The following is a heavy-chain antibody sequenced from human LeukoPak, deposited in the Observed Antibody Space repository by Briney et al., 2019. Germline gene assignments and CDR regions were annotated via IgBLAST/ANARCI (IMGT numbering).Heavy chain of an antibody. CDR1: GISLSNYA. D-gene: IGHD3-10*01. J-gene: IGHJ4*02. V-gene: IGHV3-23*01. Sequence: GGSLRLSCVVSGISLSNYAMTWVRQAPGKELEWVSYISERGGSTTYADSVKGRFTISRDTSLNTLYLQMTSLRAEDTAVYFCAKRGIVIRGILVIGYHQGAYHYDFGGRGVLVTVSS. CDR3: AKRGIVIRGILVIGYHQGAYHYDF. CDR2: ISERGGST.